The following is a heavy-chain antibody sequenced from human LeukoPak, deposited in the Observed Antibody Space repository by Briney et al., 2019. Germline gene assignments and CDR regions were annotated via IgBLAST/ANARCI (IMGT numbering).Heavy chain of an antibody. CDR1: GFTVSSNY. J-gene: IGHJ4*02. D-gene: IGHD4/OR15-4a*01. V-gene: IGHV3-66*01. CDR2: IYLGGST. Sequence: GGSLRLSCAASGFTVSSNYMSWVRQAPGKGLEWVSAIYLGGSTYYADSVKDRFIVSRDNSKNTLHLQLNSLRVEDTAVYYCAKDLTMGFRLGYWGQGTLVTVSS. CDR3: AKDLTMGFRLGY.